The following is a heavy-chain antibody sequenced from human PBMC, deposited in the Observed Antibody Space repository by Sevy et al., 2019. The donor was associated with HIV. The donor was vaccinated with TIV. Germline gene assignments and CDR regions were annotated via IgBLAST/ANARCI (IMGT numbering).Heavy chain of an antibody. D-gene: IGHD5-18*01. J-gene: IGHJ6*02. CDR1: GFTFSSYW. Sequence: GGSLRLSCAASGFTFSSYWMSWVRQAPGKGLEWVANIKQDGSEKYYVDSVKGRFTISRDNAKNSLYLQMNSLRAEDTAVYYCARWSIPSSYGFSYYYYGMDVWGQGTTVTVSS. CDR3: ARWSIPSSYGFSYYYYGMDV. V-gene: IGHV3-7*01. CDR2: IKQDGSEK.